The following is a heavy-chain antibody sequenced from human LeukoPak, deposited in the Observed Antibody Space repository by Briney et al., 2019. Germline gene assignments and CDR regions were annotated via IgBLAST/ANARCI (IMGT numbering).Heavy chain of an antibody. CDR1: GGSISSGSYY. CDR3: ARGYCSSTSCTTISYYYYYMDV. D-gene: IGHD2-2*01. Sequence: SETLSLTCTVSGGSISSGSYYWSWIRQPAGKGLEWIGRIYTSGSTNYNPSLKSRVTISVDTSKNQFSLKLSSVTAADTAVYYCARGYCSSTSCTTISYYYYYMDVWGKGTTVTVSS. CDR2: IYTSGST. J-gene: IGHJ6*03. V-gene: IGHV4-61*02.